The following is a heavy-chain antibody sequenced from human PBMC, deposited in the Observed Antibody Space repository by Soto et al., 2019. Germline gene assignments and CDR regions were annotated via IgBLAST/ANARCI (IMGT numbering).Heavy chain of an antibody. V-gene: IGHV3-30*03. CDR1: GFIFSRYG. CDR2: ISYDGGER. D-gene: IGHD2-21*02. J-gene: IGHJ4*02. CDR3: ARDLPLYCRGDCNFDF. Sequence: PGGSLRLSCGGSGFIFSRYGMHWVRQAPGKGREWVTGISYDGGERFYADSVKGRFTISRDNSKNRLDLQMSSLRPEDTAVYYCARDLPLYCRGDCNFDFWGQGTLVTVSS.